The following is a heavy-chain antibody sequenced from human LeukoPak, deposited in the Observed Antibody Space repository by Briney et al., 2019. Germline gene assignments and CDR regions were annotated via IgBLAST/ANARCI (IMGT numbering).Heavy chain of an antibody. Sequence: GASVKVSCKVSGYTLTELSMHWVQQAPGKGLEWMGGFDPEDGETIYAQKFQGRVTMTEDTSTDTAYMELSSLRSEDTAVYYCARDGRPSEYYYDSSGYFDYWGQGTLVTVSS. CDR3: ARDGRPSEYYYDSSGYFDY. J-gene: IGHJ4*02. CDR2: FDPEDGET. D-gene: IGHD3-22*01. CDR1: GYTLTELS. V-gene: IGHV1-24*01.